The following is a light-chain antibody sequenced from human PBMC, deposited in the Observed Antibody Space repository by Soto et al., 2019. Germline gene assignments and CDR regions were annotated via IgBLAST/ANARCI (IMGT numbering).Light chain of an antibody. CDR3: ETWDTNVVV. V-gene: IGLV4-60*02. CDR2: LEGIGSY. CDR1: SGHSTYI. J-gene: IGLJ2*01. Sequence: QSVLTQSSSASASLGSSVKLTCTLSSGHSTYIIAWHQQQPGKAPRYLMKLEGIGSYNKGSGIPDRFSGSSSGADRYLTISNLQFEDEADYYCETWDTNVVVFGGGTKVTVL.